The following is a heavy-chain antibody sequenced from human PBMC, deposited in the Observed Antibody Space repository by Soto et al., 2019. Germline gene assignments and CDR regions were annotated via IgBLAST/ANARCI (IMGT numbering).Heavy chain of an antibody. D-gene: IGHD3-10*01. CDR3: ATQGFGKLHGLVDV. V-gene: IGHV4-59*08. CDR2: ISKSGFT. J-gene: IGHJ6*02. CDR1: SVSLNPFPNSF. Sequence: QAPLQTSGPGMVKASETLALTCTVPSVSLNPFPNSFWNWIRPPPGKGLEWVGYISKSGFTRYNPSLSSRVTLSVDTSKNQFSLKLSSVTAADTALYFCATQGFGKLHGLVDVWGQGTTVTVSS.